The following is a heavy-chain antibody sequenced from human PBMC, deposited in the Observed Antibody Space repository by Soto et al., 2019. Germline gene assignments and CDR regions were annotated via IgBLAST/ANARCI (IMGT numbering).Heavy chain of an antibody. D-gene: IGHD2-15*01. J-gene: IGHJ4*02. CDR1: GYTFTSYD. Sequence: QVQLVQSGAEVKKPGASVKVSCKASGYTFTSYDINWVRQATGQGLEWMGWMNPNSGNTGYAQKFQVRVTMTRNTSISTAYMELSSLRSEDTAVYYCARGSVVVVAARLDYWGQGTLVTVSS. CDR3: ARGSVVVVAARLDY. CDR2: MNPNSGNT. V-gene: IGHV1-8*01.